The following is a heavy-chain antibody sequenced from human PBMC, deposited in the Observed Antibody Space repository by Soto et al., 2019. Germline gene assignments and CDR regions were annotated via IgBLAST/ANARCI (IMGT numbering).Heavy chain of an antibody. D-gene: IGHD6-13*01. CDR1: GFTFSTYS. CDR2: ISSGSSSI. CDR3: ARTASSSWFAFDY. Sequence: ESGGDLVQPGGSLRLSCAASGFTFSTYSMNWVRQAPGKGLEWVSYISSGSSSIFYADSVKGRFTISRDNAKNSLYLQMNSLRDEDTAVYYCARTASSSWFAFDYWGQGTLVTVSS. J-gene: IGHJ4*02. V-gene: IGHV3-48*02.